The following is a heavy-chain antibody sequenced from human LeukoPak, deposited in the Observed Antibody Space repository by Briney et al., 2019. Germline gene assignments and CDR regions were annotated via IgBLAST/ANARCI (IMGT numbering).Heavy chain of an antibody. Sequence: GRSLRLSCAASGFTFSSYAMHWVRQAPGKGPEWVAVISYDGSNKYYADSVKGRSTISRDNSKNTLYLQMNSLRAEDTAVYYCARALPAAADAFDIWGQGTMVTVSS. CDR2: ISYDGSNK. V-gene: IGHV3-30*04. CDR1: GFTFSSYA. D-gene: IGHD2-2*01. CDR3: ARALPAAADAFDI. J-gene: IGHJ3*02.